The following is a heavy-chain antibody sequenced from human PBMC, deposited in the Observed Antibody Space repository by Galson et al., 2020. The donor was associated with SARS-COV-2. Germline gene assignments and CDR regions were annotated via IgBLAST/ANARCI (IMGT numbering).Heavy chain of an antibody. Sequence: ASETLSLTCTVSGGSVDTYSWSWIRQSPGRGLEWIAYITNSGTTNYNPSLQSRVTISSDTSKNHVSLKLTSVTAADTGVYYCARLFIDNFDWGGYRHTGGGFDLWGQGTLVTVSS. V-gene: IGHV4-59*02. CDR2: ITNSGTT. CDR1: GGSVDTYS. CDR3: ARLFIDNFDWGGYRHTGGGFDL. D-gene: IGHD3-16*02. J-gene: IGHJ5*02.